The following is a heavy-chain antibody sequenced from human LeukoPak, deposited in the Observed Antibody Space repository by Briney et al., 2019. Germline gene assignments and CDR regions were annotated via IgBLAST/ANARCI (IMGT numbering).Heavy chain of an antibody. CDR1: GGSISSSSYY. D-gene: IGHD6-19*01. Sequence: SETLSLTCTVSGGSISSSSYYWGWIRQPPWKGLEWIGSIYYSGSTYYNPSLKSRVTISVDTSKNQFSLKLSSVTAADTAVYYCARLGYSSGWEYFQHWGQGTLVTVSS. CDR2: IYYSGST. CDR3: ARLGYSSGWEYFQH. V-gene: IGHV4-39*01. J-gene: IGHJ1*01.